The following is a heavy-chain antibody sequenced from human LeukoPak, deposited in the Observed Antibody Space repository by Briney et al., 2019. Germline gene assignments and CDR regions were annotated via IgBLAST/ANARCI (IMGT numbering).Heavy chain of an antibody. CDR3: AKGMGLAHYYFYGMDV. CDR1: RFTFSSYG. CDR2: IGGGDGSI. J-gene: IGHJ6*02. D-gene: IGHD6-19*01. V-gene: IGHV3-23*01. Sequence: GSLRLSCAASRFTFSSYGMHWVRQAPGKGLEGVSVIGGGDGSIYYADSVKGRFTISRDNSKNTLYLQMTSLRAEDAAIYYCAKGMGLAHYYFYGMDVWGQGTTVTVSS.